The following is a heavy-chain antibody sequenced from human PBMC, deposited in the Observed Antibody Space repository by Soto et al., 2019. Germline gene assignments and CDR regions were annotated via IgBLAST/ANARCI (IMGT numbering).Heavy chain of an antibody. Sequence: GGSLRLSCAASGFTFSSYGMHWVRQAPGKGLEWVAVISYDGSNKYYADSVKGRFTISRDNSKNTLYLQMNSLRAEDTAVYYCAKDHSSSWYPTIQGFDYWGQGTLVTVSS. CDR3: AKDHSSSWYPTIQGFDY. CDR1: GFTFSSYG. CDR2: ISYDGSNK. J-gene: IGHJ4*02. D-gene: IGHD6-13*01. V-gene: IGHV3-30*18.